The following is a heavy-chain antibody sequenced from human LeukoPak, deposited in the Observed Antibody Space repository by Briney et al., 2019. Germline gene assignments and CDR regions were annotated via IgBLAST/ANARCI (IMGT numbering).Heavy chain of an antibody. CDR2: ISSSSSYI. J-gene: IGHJ6*03. V-gene: IGHV3-21*01. CDR1: GFTFSSYT. D-gene: IGHD5-18*01. CDR3: ASSLVAGYYYYTYYYMDV. Sequence: PGGSLRLSCAASGFTFSSYTMNWVRQAPGKGLEWVSSISSSSSYIYYADPVEGRFTISRDNAKNSLYLQMNSLRAEDTAVYYCASSLVAGYYYYTYYYMDVWGKGTTVTVSS.